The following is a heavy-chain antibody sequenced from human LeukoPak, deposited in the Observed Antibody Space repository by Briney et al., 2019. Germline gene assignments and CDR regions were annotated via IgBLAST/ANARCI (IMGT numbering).Heavy chain of an antibody. CDR2: ISAYNGNT. CDR3: ARPFYDILTGYYLFDY. D-gene: IGHD3-9*01. CDR1: GYTFTSYG. Sequence: ASVKVSCKASGYTFTSYGISWVRQAPGQGLEWMGWISAYNGNTNYAQKLQGRVTMTTDTSTSTAYMELRSPRSDDTAVYYCARPFYDILTGYYLFDYWGQGTLVTVSS. J-gene: IGHJ4*02. V-gene: IGHV1-18*01.